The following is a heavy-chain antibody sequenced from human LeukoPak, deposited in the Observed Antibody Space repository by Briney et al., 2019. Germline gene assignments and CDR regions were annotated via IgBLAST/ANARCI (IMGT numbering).Heavy chain of an antibody. V-gene: IGHV3-11*01. CDR2: ISSSGSTI. Sequence: GGSLRLSCAASGFTFSDYYMSWIRQAPGKGLEWVSYISSSGSTIYYVDSVKGRFTISRDNAKNSLYLQMNSLRAEDTAVYYCARGARDYDSSGYYSWGQGTLVTVSS. CDR1: GFTFSDYY. CDR3: ARGARDYDSSGYYS. D-gene: IGHD3-22*01. J-gene: IGHJ4*02.